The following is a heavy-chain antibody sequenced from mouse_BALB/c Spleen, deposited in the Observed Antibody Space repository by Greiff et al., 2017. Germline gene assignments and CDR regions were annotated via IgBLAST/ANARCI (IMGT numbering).Heavy chain of an antibody. V-gene: IGHV1-12*01. CDR3: ARDDGYYDFDY. CDR2: IYPGNGDT. Sequence: LQQPGAELVKPGASVKMSCKASGYTFTSYNMHWVKQTPGQGLEWIGAIYPGNGDTSYNQKFKGKATLTADKSSCTAYMQLSSLTSEDSAVYYCARDDGYYDFDYWGQGTTLTVSS. J-gene: IGHJ2*01. CDR1: GYTFTSYN. D-gene: IGHD2-3*01.